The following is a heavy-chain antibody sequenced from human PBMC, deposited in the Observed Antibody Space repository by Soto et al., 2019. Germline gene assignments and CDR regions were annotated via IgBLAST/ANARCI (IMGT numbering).Heavy chain of an antibody. D-gene: IGHD6-13*01. Sequence: GGSLRLSCAASGFTFSSYAMSWVRQAPGKGLEWVSAISGSGGSTYYADSVKGRFTISRDNSKNTLYLQTNSLRAEDTAVYYCAKDRAYSSSWYEGDSFDYWGQGTLVTVSS. V-gene: IGHV3-23*01. CDR1: GFTFSSYA. CDR2: ISGSGGST. CDR3: AKDRAYSSSWYEGDSFDY. J-gene: IGHJ4*02.